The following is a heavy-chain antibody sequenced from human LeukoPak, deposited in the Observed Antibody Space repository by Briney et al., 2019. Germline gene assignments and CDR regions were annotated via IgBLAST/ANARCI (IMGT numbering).Heavy chain of an antibody. Sequence: ASVKVSCKASGGTFSSYAISWVRQAPGQGLEWMGGIIPTFGTANYAQKFQGRVTMTRDTSTSTVYMELSSLRSEDTAVYYCARDFISRRGVLHPWGQGTLVTVSS. CDR1: GGTFSSYA. CDR2: IIPTFGTA. J-gene: IGHJ5*02. V-gene: IGHV1-69*05. D-gene: IGHD3-10*01. CDR3: ARDFISRRGVLHP.